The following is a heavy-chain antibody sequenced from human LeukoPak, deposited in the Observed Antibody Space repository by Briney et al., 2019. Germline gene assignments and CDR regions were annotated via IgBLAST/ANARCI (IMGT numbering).Heavy chain of an antibody. CDR2: ISYDGSNK. V-gene: IGHV3-30*03. D-gene: IGHD3-3*01. CDR1: GFTFSSYG. J-gene: IGHJ5*02. Sequence: GGSLRLSCAASGFTFSSYGMHWVRQAPGKGLEWVAVISYDGSNKYYADSVKARFTISRDNSKNRVYLEMSSLRVEDTAVYYCVREVSAWPKNWFDPWGQGTLVTVSS. CDR3: VREVSAWPKNWFDP.